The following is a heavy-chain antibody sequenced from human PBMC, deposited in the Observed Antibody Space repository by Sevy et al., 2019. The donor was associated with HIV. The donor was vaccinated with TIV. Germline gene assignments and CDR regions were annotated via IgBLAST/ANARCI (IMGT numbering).Heavy chain of an antibody. J-gene: IGHJ4*02. CDR1: GFTLSKYW. CDR2: IKQDAGQK. Sequence: GALRLSCAASGFTLSKYWMGWVRQAPGKGLEWVANIKQDAGQKYYVDSVKGRFTISRDNAKNSRYLQMNSLRAEDTAVYFCGRDDGNYYFHYWGQGTLVTVSS. D-gene: IGHD1-7*01. CDR3: GRDDGNYYFHY. V-gene: IGHV3-7*01.